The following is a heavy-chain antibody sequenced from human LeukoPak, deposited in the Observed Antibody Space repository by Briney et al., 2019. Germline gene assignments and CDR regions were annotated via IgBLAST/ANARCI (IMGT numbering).Heavy chain of an antibody. CDR2: GSGGST. V-gene: IGHV3-23*01. CDR3: ARANSYGYQHGDY. J-gene: IGHJ4*02. Sequence: PGGSLRLSCAASGFTFSSYASGSGGSTYYADSVKGRFTISRDNSKNTLYLQMNSLRAEDTAVYYCARANSYGYQHGDYWGQGTLVTVSS. D-gene: IGHD5-18*01. CDR1: GFTFSSYA.